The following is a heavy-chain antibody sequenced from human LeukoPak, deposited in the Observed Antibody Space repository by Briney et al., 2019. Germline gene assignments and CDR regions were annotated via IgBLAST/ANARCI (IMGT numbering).Heavy chain of an antibody. CDR2: IAYDGSRA. D-gene: IGHD1-14*01. CDR3: TRYNNDHFDY. CDR1: GFTFGGYG. V-gene: IGHV3-33*01. J-gene: IGHJ4*02. Sequence: GGSLLLSCAGSGFTFGGYGMHWFRRPPGKGLEWVAVIAYDGSRAFYADSVKGRFTISRDNSKNTMSVQMDDLRAEDTAVYYCTRYNNDHFDYWGQGTLVTVSS.